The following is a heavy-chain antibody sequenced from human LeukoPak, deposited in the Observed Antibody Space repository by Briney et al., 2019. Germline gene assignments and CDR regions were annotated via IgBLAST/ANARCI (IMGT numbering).Heavy chain of an antibody. Sequence: SETLSLTCTVSGGSISSGDYYWRWIRQPPGKGLEWIVYIYYSGSTYYNPSLKSRVTISVDTSKNQFSLKLSSVTAADTAVYYCARAQVAARAFDIWGQGTMVTVSS. D-gene: IGHD2-15*01. CDR2: IYYSGST. V-gene: IGHV4-30-4*01. CDR1: GGSISSGDYY. CDR3: ARAQVAARAFDI. J-gene: IGHJ3*02.